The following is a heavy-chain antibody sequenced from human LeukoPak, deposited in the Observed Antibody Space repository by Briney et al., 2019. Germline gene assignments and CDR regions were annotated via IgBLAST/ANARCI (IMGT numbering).Heavy chain of an antibody. D-gene: IGHD3-16*02. CDR3: ARDGRSYLDY. CDR1: GFTFSSYG. V-gene: IGHV3-48*04. Sequence: GGSLRLSCTASGFTFSSYGMNWVRQAPGKGLEWVSYISSSSISIFYADSVKGRFTISRDNAKNSLYLQMNSLRAEDTAMYYCARDGRSYLDYWGQGTLVTVSS. CDR2: ISSSSISI. J-gene: IGHJ4*02.